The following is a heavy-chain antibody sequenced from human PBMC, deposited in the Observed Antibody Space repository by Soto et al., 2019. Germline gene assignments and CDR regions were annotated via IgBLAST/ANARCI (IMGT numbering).Heavy chain of an antibody. CDR1: GFTFSSYA. Sequence: PGGSLRLSCAASGFTFSSYAMSWVRQAPGKGLEWVSAISGSGGSTYYADSVKGRFTISRDNSKNTLYLQMNSLRAEDTAVYYCAKRISTVLTKRSSTRGLDIVVVPAAIVGAFDIWGQGTMVTVSS. J-gene: IGHJ3*02. D-gene: IGHD2-2*02. CDR2: ISGSGGST. V-gene: IGHV3-23*01. CDR3: AKRISTVLTKRSSTRGLDIVVVPAAIVGAFDI.